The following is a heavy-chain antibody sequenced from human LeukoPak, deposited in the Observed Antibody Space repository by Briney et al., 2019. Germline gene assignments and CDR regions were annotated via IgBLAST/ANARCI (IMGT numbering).Heavy chain of an antibody. Sequence: PGGSLGLSCVASGFTSSSYAMSWVSQAPGKGLEWVLAISGSGGSTYYADSVKGRFTISRDNSKNTLFLQMNSLRAEDTAVYYCAKDPYAILTGYRYYFDYWGQGTLVTVSS. D-gene: IGHD3-9*01. J-gene: IGHJ4*02. CDR1: GFTSSSYA. CDR3: AKDPYAILTGYRYYFDY. CDR2: ISGSGGST. V-gene: IGHV3-23*01.